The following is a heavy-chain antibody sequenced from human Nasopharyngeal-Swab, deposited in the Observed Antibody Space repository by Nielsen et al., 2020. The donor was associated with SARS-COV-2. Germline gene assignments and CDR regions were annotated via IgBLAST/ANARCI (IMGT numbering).Heavy chain of an antibody. CDR2: IYSGGST. CDR1: GFTVSSNY. CDR3: ARDLTAAGGYQYYGMDV. D-gene: IGHD6-13*01. Sequence: GESLKISCAASGFTVSSNYMSWVRQAPGKGLEWASVIYSGGSTYYADSVKGRFTISRDNSKNTLYLQMNSLRAEDTAVYYCARDLTAAGGYQYYGMDVWGQGTTVTVSS. V-gene: IGHV3-53*01. J-gene: IGHJ6*02.